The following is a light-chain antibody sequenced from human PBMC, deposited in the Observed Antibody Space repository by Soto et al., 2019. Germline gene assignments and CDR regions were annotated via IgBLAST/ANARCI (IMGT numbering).Light chain of an antibody. CDR2: GAS. CDR3: LQYGSSPRT. Sequence: EIVLTQSPGTLSLSPGERATLSCRASQSVSSNYLAWYQQKPGQAPRLLIYGASSRAAGIPDRFSGSGSGTDFTLTISRLEPEDFAVYHCLQYGSSPRTFGQGTKVEIK. CDR1: QSVSSNY. V-gene: IGKV3-20*01. J-gene: IGKJ1*01.